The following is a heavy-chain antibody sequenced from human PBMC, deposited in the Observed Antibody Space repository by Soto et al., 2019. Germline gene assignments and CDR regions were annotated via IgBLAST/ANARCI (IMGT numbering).Heavy chain of an antibody. CDR1: GYTFTGYY. J-gene: IGHJ6*02. CDR2: INPNSGGT. D-gene: IGHD2-2*01. V-gene: IGHV1-2*04. Sequence: ASVKVSCKASGYTFTGYYMHWVRQAPGQGLEWMGWINPNSGGTNYAQKFQGWVTMTRDTSISTAYMELSRLRSDDTAVYSCEGDRVVPAAIPYYYYYGMDVWGQGTTVTVSS. CDR3: EGDRVVPAAIPYYYYYGMDV.